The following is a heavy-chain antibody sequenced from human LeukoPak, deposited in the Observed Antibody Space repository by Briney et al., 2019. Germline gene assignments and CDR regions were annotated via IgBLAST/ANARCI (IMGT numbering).Heavy chain of an antibody. CDR2: IYPGDSDT. V-gene: IGHV5-51*01. CDR1: GYSFTNYW. D-gene: IGHD5-12*01. J-gene: IGHJ3*02. Sequence: GESLKISCKGSGYSFTNYWIGWVRQMPGKGLEWMGIIYPGDSDTRYSPSFQGQVTISADKSISTAYLQWSSLKASDTAMYYCARGRVYSSRRGNDAFDIWGQGTMVTVSS. CDR3: ARGRVYSSRRGNDAFDI.